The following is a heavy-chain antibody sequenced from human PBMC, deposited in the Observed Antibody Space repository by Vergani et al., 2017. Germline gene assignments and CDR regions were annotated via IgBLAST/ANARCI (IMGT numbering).Heavy chain of an antibody. V-gene: IGHV3-30*02. CDR2: IQKDRIDK. CDR1: GFTFSSHG. CDR3: VKDHPVFDE. J-gene: IGHJ4*02. Sequence: QVQLVESEGGVVQPGRSLTLSCVASGFTFSSHGMHWVRQAPGKGLEWVAFIQKDRIDKFYADSVRGRFTISRDISKNTLYLEMNSLSAEDTALYHCVKDHPVFDEWGRGTLVSVS.